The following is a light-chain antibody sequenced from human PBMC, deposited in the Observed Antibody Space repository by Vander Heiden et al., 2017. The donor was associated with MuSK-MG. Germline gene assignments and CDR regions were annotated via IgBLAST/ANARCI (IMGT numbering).Light chain of an antibody. CDR3: QQYNNLPFT. CDR2: DAS. J-gene: IGKJ3*01. Sequence: ETVMTQSPATLSVSPGERVTLSCRASQSISSNLAWYQQKPGQTPRLLIYDASTRATSIPARISGSGSGTDFTLTISSLQSEDFAFYYCQQYNNLPFTFGPGTKVGVK. V-gene: IGKV3-15*01. CDR1: QSISSN.